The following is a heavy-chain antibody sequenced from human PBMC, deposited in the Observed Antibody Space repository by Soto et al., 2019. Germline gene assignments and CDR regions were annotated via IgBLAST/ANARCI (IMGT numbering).Heavy chain of an antibody. D-gene: IGHD1-20*01. CDR1: GFTFSSYW. V-gene: IGHV3-7*01. J-gene: IGHJ5*02. CDR3: ARDTPYNWKEWFDP. Sequence: GGSLRLSCAASGFTFSSYWMTWVRQAPGKGLEWVANIKQDASEKDYVDSVKGRFTISRDNAKNSLYLQMNSLRAEDTAVYYCARDTPYNWKEWFDPWGQGTLVTVSS. CDR2: IKQDASEK.